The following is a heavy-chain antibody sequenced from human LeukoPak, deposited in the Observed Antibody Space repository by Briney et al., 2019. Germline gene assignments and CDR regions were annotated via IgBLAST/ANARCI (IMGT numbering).Heavy chain of an antibody. Sequence: GGSLRLSCAASGFTVSSNYMSWVRQAPGKGLEWVSVIYSGGSTYYADSVKGRFTISRDNSKNTLYLQMNSLRAEDTAVYYCARDSTEYGSSRGAFDIWGQGTMVTVSS. CDR3: ARDSTEYGSSRGAFDI. V-gene: IGHV3-66*02. J-gene: IGHJ3*02. CDR1: GFTVSSNY. CDR2: IYSGGST. D-gene: IGHD6-6*01.